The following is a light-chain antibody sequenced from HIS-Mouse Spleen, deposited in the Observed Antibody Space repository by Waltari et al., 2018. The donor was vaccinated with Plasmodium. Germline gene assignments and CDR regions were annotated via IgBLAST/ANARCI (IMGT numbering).Light chain of an antibody. Sequence: QSVLTQPPSASGTPGQRVTISCSGSISSIGSNTVNWYQQLPGTAPKLLLDSNNQRPPGVPDRFSGSKSGTSASLAISGLQSEDEADYYCAAWDDSLNGVVFAGGTKLTVL. CDR1: ISSIGSNT. V-gene: IGLV1-44*01. CDR3: AAWDDSLNGVV. CDR2: SNN. J-gene: IGLJ2*01.